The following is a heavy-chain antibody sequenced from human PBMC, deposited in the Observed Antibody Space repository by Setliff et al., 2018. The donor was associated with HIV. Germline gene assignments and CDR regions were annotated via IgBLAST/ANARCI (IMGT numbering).Heavy chain of an antibody. V-gene: IGHV4-39*01. D-gene: IGHD2-21*02. CDR2: INYSGTT. J-gene: IGHJ6*02. CDR1: GDSISSTTFY. CDR3: ARAMRGVVVTNMYYYYGMDV. Sequence: SETLSLTCTVSGDSISSTTFYWVWIRQPPGKGLEWIGIINYSGTTYYNPSLKSRVTISVATSKNQFSLRLSSVTAADTAVYYCARAMRGVVVTNMYYYYGMDVWGQGTTVTVSS.